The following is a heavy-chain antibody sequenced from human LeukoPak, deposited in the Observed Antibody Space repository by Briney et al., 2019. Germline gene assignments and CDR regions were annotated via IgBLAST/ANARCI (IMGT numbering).Heavy chain of an antibody. CDR2: ISSTSVTI. D-gene: IGHD6-19*01. V-gene: IGHV3-48*02. J-gene: IGHJ4*02. Sequence: GGSLRLSCAASGFTFSAYSMNWVRQAPGKGLEWISYISSTSVTIYYTDSVKGRFTISRDNAKNSLYLQMNRLRDDDTAVYYCATWGSGWYDYWGQGTLVTVSS. CDR3: ATWGSGWYDY. CDR1: GFTFSAYS.